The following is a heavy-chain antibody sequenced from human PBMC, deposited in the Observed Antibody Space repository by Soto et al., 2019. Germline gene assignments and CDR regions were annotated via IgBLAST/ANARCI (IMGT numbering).Heavy chain of an antibody. CDR1: GGSVSSGSYY. J-gene: IGHJ4*02. CDR2: IYSSGST. D-gene: IGHD5-12*01. V-gene: IGHV4-61*01. Sequence: QVQLQESGPGLVKPSETLSLTCTVSGGSVSSGSYYWSWIRQPPGKGLEWIGYIYSSGSTSYNPPPKXRXTXXVDPSKDQFPLKLSSVTAGGTAVYFRARDGDGYNYWGQGTLVTVSS. CDR3: ARDGDGYNY.